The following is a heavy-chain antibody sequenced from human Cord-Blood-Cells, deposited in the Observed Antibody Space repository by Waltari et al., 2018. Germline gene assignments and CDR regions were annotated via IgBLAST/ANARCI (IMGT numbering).Heavy chain of an antibody. CDR3: ARGGVGVVGTLDAFDI. CDR1: GFTFSSYE. Sequence: EVQLVESGGGLVQPGGSLRLSCAASGFTFSSYEMNWVRQAPGKGLEWVSYISRSGSTIYYADSGKGRFTISRDNAKNSLYLQMNSLRAEDTAVYYCARGGVGVVGTLDAFDIWGQGTMVTVSS. CDR2: ISRSGSTI. D-gene: IGHD3-3*01. V-gene: IGHV3-48*03. J-gene: IGHJ3*02.